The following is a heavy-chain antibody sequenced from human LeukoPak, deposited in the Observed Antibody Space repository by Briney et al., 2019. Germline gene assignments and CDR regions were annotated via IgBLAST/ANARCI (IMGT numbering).Heavy chain of an antibody. J-gene: IGHJ4*02. CDR2: IYSGGST. CDR1: GFTVSSNY. D-gene: IGHD6-19*01. CDR3: AKGAFEQWLVQVIPFDY. V-gene: IGHV3-66*01. Sequence: GGSLRLSCAASGFTVSSNYMSWVRQAPGKGLEWVSVIYSGGSTYYADSVKGRFTISRDNSKNTLYLQMNSLRAEDTAIYYCAKGAFEQWLVQVIPFDYWGQGTLVTVSS.